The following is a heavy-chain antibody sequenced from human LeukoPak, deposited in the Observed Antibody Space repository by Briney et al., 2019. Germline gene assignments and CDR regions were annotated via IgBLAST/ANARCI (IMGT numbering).Heavy chain of an antibody. D-gene: IGHD3-16*01. CDR3: AKDFGYYYDY. CDR2: IQYDGSKK. J-gene: IGHJ4*02. Sequence: GGSLRLSCVASGFTFSSNGMHWVRQAPGKGLEWVRYIQYDGSKKYYADPVKGGFTISNDNSNNTLYLEMNSLTAEDTAVYYCAKDFGYYYDYWGQGTLVTVSS. CDR1: GFTFSSNG. V-gene: IGHV3-30*02.